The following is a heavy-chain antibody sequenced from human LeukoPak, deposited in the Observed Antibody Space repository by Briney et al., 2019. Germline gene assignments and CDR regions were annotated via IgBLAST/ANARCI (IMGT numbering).Heavy chain of an antibody. V-gene: IGHV3-11*04. D-gene: IGHD3-10*01. CDR3: ARDWGSGSYFTGDDAFDI. J-gene: IGHJ3*02. CDR1: GFTFSDYY. CDR2: ISSSGSTI. Sequence: PGRSLRLSCAASGFTFSDYYMSWIRQAPGKGLEWVSYISSSGSTIYYADSVKGRFTISRDNAKNSLYLQMNSLRAEDTAVYYCARDWGSGSYFTGDDAFDIWGLGTMVTVSS.